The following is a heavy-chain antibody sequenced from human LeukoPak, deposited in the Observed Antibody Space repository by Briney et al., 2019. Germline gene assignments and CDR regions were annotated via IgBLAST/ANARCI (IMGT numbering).Heavy chain of an antibody. CDR1: GYTFTGYY. V-gene: IGHV1-2*02. Sequence: GASVKVSCKASGYTFTGYYMRWVRQAPGQGLEWMGWINPNSGGTNYAQKFQGRVTMTRDTSISTAYMELSRLRSDDTAVYYCARVVPVVTLPDYWGQGTLVTVSS. D-gene: IGHD4-23*01. J-gene: IGHJ4*02. CDR3: ARVVPVVTLPDY. CDR2: INPNSGGT.